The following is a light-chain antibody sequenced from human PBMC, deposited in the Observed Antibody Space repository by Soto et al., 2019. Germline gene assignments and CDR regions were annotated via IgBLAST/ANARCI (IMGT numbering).Light chain of an antibody. Sequence: GDRVIITCRASQSISSWLAWYQQKPGKAPNLLIYKASTLKSGVPSRFSGSGSGTEFTLPISSLQPDDFATYYCQQYDNDSWTFGQGTKVEIK. V-gene: IGKV1-5*03. CDR2: KAS. CDR3: QQYDNDSWT. CDR1: QSISSW. J-gene: IGKJ1*01.